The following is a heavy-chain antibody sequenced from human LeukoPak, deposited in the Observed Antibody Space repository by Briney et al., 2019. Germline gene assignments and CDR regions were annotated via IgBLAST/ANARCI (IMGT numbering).Heavy chain of an antibody. CDR3: ARLHRRSSDWWFLYDY. Sequence: SGGSLRLSCAASGFTFSSYSMNWVRQAPGKGLEWVSSISNSDDYTYYADSVKGRFTISRDNSKNTLYMQMNSLRVEDTAVYYCARLHRRSSDWWFLYDYWGQGTLVTVSS. CDR1: GFTFSSYS. J-gene: IGHJ4*02. CDR2: ISNSDDYT. D-gene: IGHD6-6*01. V-gene: IGHV3-23*01.